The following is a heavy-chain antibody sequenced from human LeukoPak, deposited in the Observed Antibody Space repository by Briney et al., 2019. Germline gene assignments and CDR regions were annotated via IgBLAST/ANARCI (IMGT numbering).Heavy chain of an antibody. CDR1: GGSTRSYY. V-gene: IGHV4-4*07. Sequence: PETLSLTCTVSGGSTRSYYWSWIRQPAGKGLEWIGRIYTSGSTNYNPSLQSRVTMSVDTSKNQFSLKLSSVTAADTAVYYCARVSAKDSRFDHWGQGTLVTVSS. D-gene: IGHD2-15*01. CDR2: IYTSGST. CDR3: ARVSAKDSRFDH. J-gene: IGHJ5*02.